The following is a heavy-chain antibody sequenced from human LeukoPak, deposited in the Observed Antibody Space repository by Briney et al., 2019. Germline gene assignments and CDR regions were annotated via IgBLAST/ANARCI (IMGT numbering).Heavy chain of an antibody. CDR3: AREGDGYYNWFDP. D-gene: IGHD5-24*01. CDR1: GGTFSSYA. J-gene: IGHJ5*02. CDR2: IIPIFGTA. V-gene: IGHV1-69*05. Sequence: SVKVSCKASGGTFSSYAISWVRQAPGQGLEWMGGIIPIFGTANYAQKFQGRVTMTRDTSTSTVYMELSSLRSEDTAVYYCAREGDGYYNWFDPWGQGTLVTVSS.